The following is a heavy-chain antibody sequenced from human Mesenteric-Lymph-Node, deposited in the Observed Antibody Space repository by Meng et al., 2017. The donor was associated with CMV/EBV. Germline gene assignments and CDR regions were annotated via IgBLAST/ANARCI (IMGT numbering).Heavy chain of an antibody. V-gene: IGHV3-48*03. J-gene: IGHJ4*02. D-gene: IGHD1-26*01. CDR1: GFTFSRSA. CDR3: VRDVGSWYFDF. CDR2: VDGSSRTI. Sequence: GESLKISCVASGFTFSRSAMNWVRQAPGKGLEWVSYVDGSSRTIYYADSVKGRFTISRDNAENSLYLQRNSLRADVSAVYYFVRDVGSWYFDFWGQGTLVTVSS.